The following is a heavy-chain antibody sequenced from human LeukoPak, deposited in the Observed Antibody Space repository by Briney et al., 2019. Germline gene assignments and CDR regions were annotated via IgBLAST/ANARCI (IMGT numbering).Heavy chain of an antibody. J-gene: IGHJ4*02. D-gene: IGHD3-10*01. Sequence: PGGSLTLSCAASGFTFSAHWMSWVRQAPGKGLEWVANIKQDESEKSYVDSVKGRFTISRDSAKKSLYLQMNSLRAEDTAVYYCARVYFRSKSSYNPFDYWGRGTLVTVSS. V-gene: IGHV3-7*01. CDR2: IKQDESEK. CDR3: ARVYFRSKSSYNPFDY. CDR1: GFTFSAHW.